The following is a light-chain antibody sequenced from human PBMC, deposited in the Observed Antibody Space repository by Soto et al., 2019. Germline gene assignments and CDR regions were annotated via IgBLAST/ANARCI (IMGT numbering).Light chain of an antibody. CDR1: QNVSSN. J-gene: IGKJ2*01. Sequence: EIVMTQSPATLSVSPGERATLSCMASQNVSSNLAWYHQKPGQAPRLLIYGASTRATGVPARFSDSGSGTELALSISSLQSEDFAVYYCQQYNNWPPYTFGQGTKLDIK. V-gene: IGKV3-15*01. CDR2: GAS. CDR3: QQYNNWPPYT.